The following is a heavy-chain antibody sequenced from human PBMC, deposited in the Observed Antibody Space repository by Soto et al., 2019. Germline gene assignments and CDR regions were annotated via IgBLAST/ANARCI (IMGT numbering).Heavy chain of an antibody. J-gene: IGHJ5*02. V-gene: IGHV4-38-2*02. Sequence: PSETLSLTSAVSGYSISSGYYWAGIRQPPPKVLECIVRSYQRASTYYNPSLKSRVTISVDASKNQFSLRPSSVPVAGTAVIYKARDINVEAVSLNRWFEPWGQGSLVTVS. D-gene: IGHD1-20*01. CDR1: GYSISSGYY. CDR2: SYQRAST. CDR3: ARDINVEAVSLNRWFEP.